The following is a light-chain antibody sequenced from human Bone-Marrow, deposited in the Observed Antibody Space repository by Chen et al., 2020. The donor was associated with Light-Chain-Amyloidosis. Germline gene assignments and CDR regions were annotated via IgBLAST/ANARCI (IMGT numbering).Light chain of an antibody. V-gene: IGLV2-14*01. CDR3: SSYTITNTLV. Sequence: QSALTQPASVSGSPGQSITISCTGTSSDVGGDNHVSWYQQHPDKAPKLMIYEVTNRPSWVPERFSGSKSDNTASLTISGLQNEDEADYFCSSYTITNTLVFGSGTRVTVL. CDR2: EVT. CDR1: SSDVGGDNH. J-gene: IGLJ1*01.